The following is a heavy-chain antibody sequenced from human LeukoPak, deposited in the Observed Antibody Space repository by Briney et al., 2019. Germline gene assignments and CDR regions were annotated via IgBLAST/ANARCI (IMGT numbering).Heavy chain of an antibody. Sequence: GASVKVSCKTSGYPFTTYEINWVRQAAGQGLEWMGWVHPDTGYADYAQKFQGRVTMTSDTSISTAYMELSSLRSEDTAVYYCATEKNCSSTDCSAGMDVWGQRTTVTVSS. CDR1: GYPFTTYE. CDR2: VHPDTGYA. J-gene: IGHJ6*02. D-gene: IGHD2-2*01. CDR3: ATEKNCSSTDCSAGMDV. V-gene: IGHV1-8*01.